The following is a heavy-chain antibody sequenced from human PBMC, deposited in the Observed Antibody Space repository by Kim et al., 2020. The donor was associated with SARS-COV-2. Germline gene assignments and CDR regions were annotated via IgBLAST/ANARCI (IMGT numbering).Heavy chain of an antibody. J-gene: IGHJ3*02. CDR1: GYTFTNYA. V-gene: IGHV1-3*04. CDR2: INTGNGNT. D-gene: IGHD1-26*01. CDR3: ATSQKVGATNDAFDI. Sequence: ALVKVSCKASGYTFTNYAMHWVRQAPGQRLEWMGWINTGNGNTKYSQKFQGRVTITRDTSASTVYMELSSRRSEDTAVYYCATSQKVGATNDAFDIWGQG.